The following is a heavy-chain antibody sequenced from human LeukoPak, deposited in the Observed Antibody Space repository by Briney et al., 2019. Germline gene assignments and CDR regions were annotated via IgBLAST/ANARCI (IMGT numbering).Heavy chain of an antibody. V-gene: IGHV3-23*01. CDR1: GFTFSSYA. J-gene: IGHJ5*02. D-gene: IGHD3-16*01. CDR2: ISGSGGST. CDR3: AKGPMGLDWFDP. Sequence: GGSLRLSCAASGFTFSSYAMSWVRQAPGEGLEWVSAISGSGGSTYYADSVKGRFTISRDNSKNTLYLQMNSLRAEGTAVYYCAKGPMGLDWFDPWGQGTLVTVSS.